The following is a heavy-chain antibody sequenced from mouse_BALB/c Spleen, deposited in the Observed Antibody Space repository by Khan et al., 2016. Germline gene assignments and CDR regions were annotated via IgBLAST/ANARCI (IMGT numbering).Heavy chain of an antibody. J-gene: IGHJ3*01. D-gene: IGHD2-4*01. CDR1: GFSITGFA. Sequence: QVQLKESGPGLVAHSQSLSITCTVSGFSITGFAVNWVRQPQGKGLAWQGVNRGDGSTDYDSAHKDILGISKYDSRSQVILKMNRRQTDDAAGNYGASYDDYDGRVAYWGRGTLVTVSA. CDR2: NRGDGST. V-gene: IGHV2-6-7*01. CDR3: ASYDDYDGRVAY.